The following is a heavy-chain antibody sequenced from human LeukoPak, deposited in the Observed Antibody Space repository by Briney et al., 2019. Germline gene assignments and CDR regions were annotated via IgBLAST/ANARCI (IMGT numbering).Heavy chain of an antibody. D-gene: IGHD2-2*01. CDR2: IRYDGSNK. V-gene: IGHV3-30*02. CDR3: AKDPDIVVVPVQADY. Sequence: PGGSLRLSCAASGFTVSSNYMSWVRQAPGKGLEWVAFIRYDGSNKYYADSVKGRFTISRDNSKNTLYLQMNSLRAEDTAVYYCAKDPDIVVVPVQADYWGQGTLVTVSS. CDR1: GFTVSSNY. J-gene: IGHJ4*02.